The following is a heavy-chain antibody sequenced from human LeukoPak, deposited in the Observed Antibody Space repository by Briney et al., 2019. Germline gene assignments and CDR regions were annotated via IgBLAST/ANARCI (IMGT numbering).Heavy chain of an antibody. CDR1: GFTFSSYA. J-gene: IGHJ3*02. V-gene: IGHV3-23*01. CDR3: AKDLDFSVYDILTGYYIPTLGAFDI. Sequence: GGSLRLSCVASGFTFSSYAMSWVRQAPGKGLEWVSAISGSGGSTYYADSVKGRFTISRDNSKNTLYLQMNSLRAEDTAVYYCAKDLDFSVYDILTGYYIPTLGAFDIWGQGTMVTVSS. D-gene: IGHD3-9*01. CDR2: ISGSGGST.